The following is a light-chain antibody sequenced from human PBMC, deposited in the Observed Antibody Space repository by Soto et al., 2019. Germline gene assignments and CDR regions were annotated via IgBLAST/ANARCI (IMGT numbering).Light chain of an antibody. Sequence: DIQMTQSPSSLSASVGDRVAITCRASNGISTDLAWYKQKPGKVPKLLIYAASTLQSGVPSRFSGSGSGTHFTLTISSLQPEDGATDYFQKYNSAPFPFGPGTKVDIK. V-gene: IGKV1-27*01. CDR1: NGISTD. J-gene: IGKJ3*01. CDR3: QKYNSAPFP. CDR2: AAS.